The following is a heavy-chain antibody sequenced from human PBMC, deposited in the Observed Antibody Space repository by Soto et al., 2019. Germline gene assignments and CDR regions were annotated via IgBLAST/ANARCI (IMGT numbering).Heavy chain of an antibody. CDR3: ARVGCSSTSCYFLNWFDP. CDR1: GGTFSSYA. Sequence: SVKVSCKASGGTFSSYAISWLRQAPGQGLEWMGGIIPIFGTANYAQKFQGRVTITADESTSTAYMELSSLRSEDTAVYYCARVGCSSTSCYFLNWFDPWGQGTLVTVSS. CDR2: IIPIFGTA. J-gene: IGHJ5*02. V-gene: IGHV1-69*13. D-gene: IGHD2-2*01.